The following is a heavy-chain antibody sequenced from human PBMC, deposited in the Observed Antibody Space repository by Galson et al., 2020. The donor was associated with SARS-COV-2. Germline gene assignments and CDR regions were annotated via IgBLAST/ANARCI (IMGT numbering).Heavy chain of an antibody. CDR3: AKDLPLYDSGDENAFDI. CDR2: ISYDGSNK. J-gene: IGHJ3*02. CDR1: GFTFSSYG. Sequence: GESLKISCAASGFTFSSYGIHWVRQAPGKGLEWVAVISYDGSNKYYADSVKGRFTISRDNLKNTLYLQMNSLRAEDTAVYYCAKDLPLYDSGDENAFDIWGQGTMVTVSS. D-gene: IGHD3-16*01. V-gene: IGHV3-30*18.